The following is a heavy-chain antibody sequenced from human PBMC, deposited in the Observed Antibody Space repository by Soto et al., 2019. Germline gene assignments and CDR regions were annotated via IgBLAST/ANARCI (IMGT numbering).Heavy chain of an antibody. CDR1: GFTFSNYW. V-gene: IGHV3-74*01. CDR3: SRGGGDYGDY. Sequence: EVQLVESGGGLVQPGGSLRLSCAASGFTFSNYWMHWVRQAPGKGLVWVSRINSDGSSISYADSVKGRFTISRDNAKNTVYLQLNSRRAEDTAVYSCSRGGGDYGDYWGQGALVNVSS. J-gene: IGHJ4*02. CDR2: INSDGSSI. D-gene: IGHD1-26*01.